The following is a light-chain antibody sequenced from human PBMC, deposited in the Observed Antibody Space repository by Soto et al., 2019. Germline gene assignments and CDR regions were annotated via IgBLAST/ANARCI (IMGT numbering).Light chain of an antibody. V-gene: IGLV1-44*01. CDR3: AAWDDSLNGPV. J-gene: IGLJ2*01. Sequence: QSVLTQPPSASGTPGQRVTISCSGSSSNIGSNTVNWYQQLPGTAPKLLIYSNNQRPSGVPARFSGSKSGTSASLAISGLQSEDEATYYCAAWDDSLNGPVFGGGTKLTVL. CDR1: SSNIGSNT. CDR2: SNN.